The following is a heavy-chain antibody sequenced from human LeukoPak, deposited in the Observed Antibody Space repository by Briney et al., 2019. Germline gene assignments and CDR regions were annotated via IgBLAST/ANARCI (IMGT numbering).Heavy chain of an antibody. CDR1: GGSLSSYY. J-gene: IGHJ4*02. CDR2: IYTSGST. D-gene: IGHD2-2*01. V-gene: IGHV4-4*07. Sequence: SETLSLTCTVSGGSLSSYYWRWIRQPAGKGLEWIGRIYTSGSTNYNPSLRSRVTMSVDTSKNQFSLKLSSVTAANTAVYYCAREYCSSTSCYFFDYWGQGTLVTPSS. CDR3: AREYCSSTSCYFFDY.